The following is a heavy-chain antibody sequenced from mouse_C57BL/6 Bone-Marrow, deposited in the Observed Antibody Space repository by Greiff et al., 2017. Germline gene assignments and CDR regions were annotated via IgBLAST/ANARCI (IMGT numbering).Heavy chain of an antibody. D-gene: IGHD4-1*01. CDR1: GYTFTSYW. CDR2: IDPSDSYT. CDR3: ARLGRFDY. J-gene: IGHJ2*01. V-gene: IGHV1-69*01. Sequence: QVHVKQPGAELVMPGASVKLSCKASGYTFTSYWMHWVKQRPGQGLEWIGEIDPSDSYTNYNQKFKGKSTLTVDKSSSTAYMQLSSLTSEDSAVYYCARLGRFDYWGQGTTLTVSS.